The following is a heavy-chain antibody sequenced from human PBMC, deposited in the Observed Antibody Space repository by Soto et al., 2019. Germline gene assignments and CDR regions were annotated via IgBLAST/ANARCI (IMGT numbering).Heavy chain of an antibody. J-gene: IGHJ6*02. CDR3: GRAPVRDRLLRWAPARGVTYDMDV. D-gene: IGHD3-10*01. CDR1: GFTFSSYG. V-gene: IGHV3-30*03. Sequence: QVQLVESGGGVVQPGRSLRLSCAVSGFTFSSYGMHWVRQAPGKGLEWVAVTSYDGSNKYYADSVKGRFTISRDNSEDTLYLQMNSLRAEDTAVYYCGRAPVRDRLLRWAPARGVTYDMDVWGQGTTVTVS. CDR2: TSYDGSNK.